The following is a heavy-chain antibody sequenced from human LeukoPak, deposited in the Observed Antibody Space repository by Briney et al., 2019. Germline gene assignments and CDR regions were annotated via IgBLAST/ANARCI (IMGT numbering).Heavy chain of an antibody. CDR3: ARDLGQYYDTSDNWFDP. CDR1: GFTFSTYG. J-gene: IGHJ5*02. V-gene: IGHV3-23*01. D-gene: IGHD3-22*01. CDR2: ISGTGGST. Sequence: PGGSLRLSCAASGFTFSTYGMSWVRQAPGMGLEWVSSISGTGGSTYYADSVKGRFTISRDNAKNTLNLQMNSLRAEDTAVYYCARDLGQYYDTSDNWFDPWGQGTLVTVSS.